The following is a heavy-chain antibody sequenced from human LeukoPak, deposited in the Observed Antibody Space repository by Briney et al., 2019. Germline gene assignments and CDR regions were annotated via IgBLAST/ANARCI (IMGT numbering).Heavy chain of an antibody. D-gene: IGHD6-19*01. CDR3: AKDAVTALAGYYYYMDV. CDR2: ISGSGGRT. J-gene: IGHJ6*03. CDR1: GFTFSNHG. V-gene: IGHV3-23*01. Sequence: GGSLRLSCAASGFTFSNHGMNWVRQAPGKGLEWVSGISGSGGRTYYADSVKGRFTISRDNSKNTLYLQMNSLRADDTAVYYCAKDAVTALAGYYYYMDVWGKGTMVTVSS.